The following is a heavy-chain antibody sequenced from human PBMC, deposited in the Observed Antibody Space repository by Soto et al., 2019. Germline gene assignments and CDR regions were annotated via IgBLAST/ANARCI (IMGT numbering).Heavy chain of an antibody. D-gene: IGHD2-15*01. CDR1: GGSFSGYY. V-gene: IGHV4-34*01. CDR3: ARGYCRGASCSSLGY. CDR2: INHSGST. Sequence: QVQLQQWGAGLLKPSETLSLTCAVYGGSFSGYYWSWIRQPPGKGLEWIGEINHSGSTSYNASLKSRVTIXRDTSXXRFSLNLNSVTAADTGVYYCARGYCRGASCSSLGYWGQGTLVTVSS. J-gene: IGHJ4*02.